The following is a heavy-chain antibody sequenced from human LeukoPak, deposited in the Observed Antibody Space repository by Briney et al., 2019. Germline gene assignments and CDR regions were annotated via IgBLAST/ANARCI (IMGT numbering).Heavy chain of an antibody. D-gene: IGHD3-22*01. V-gene: IGHV5-51*01. CDR3: ASPDYYDSSGYSPGVGY. CDR1: GYSFTNYW. CDR2: IYPGDSDT. Sequence: GESLKISCKGSGYSFTNYWIGWVRQMPGKGLEWMGIIYPGDSDTRYRPSLQGQVTISAAKSISTAYLQWSSLKASDTAMYYCASPDYYDSSGYSPGVGYWGQGTLVTVSS. J-gene: IGHJ4*02.